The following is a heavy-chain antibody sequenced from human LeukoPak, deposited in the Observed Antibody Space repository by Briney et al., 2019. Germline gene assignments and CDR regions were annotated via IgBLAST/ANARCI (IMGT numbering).Heavy chain of an antibody. V-gene: IGHV1-46*01. CDR3: ARAAGPGYCSSTSCYRSWFDP. J-gene: IGHJ5*02. CDR1: GYTFTSYY. D-gene: IGHD2-2*01. CDR2: INPSGGST. Sequence: ASVKVSRKASGYTFTSYYMHWVRQAPGQGLEWMGIINPSGGSTSYAQKFQGRVTMTRDTSTSTVYMELSSLRSEDTAVYYCARAAGPGYCSSTSCYRSWFDPWGQGTLVTVSS.